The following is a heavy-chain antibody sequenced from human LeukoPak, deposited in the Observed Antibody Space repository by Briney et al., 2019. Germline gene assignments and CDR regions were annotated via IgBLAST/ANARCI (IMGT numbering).Heavy chain of an antibody. V-gene: IGHV4-34*01. CDR3: AREGVVGATLAVDY. Sequence: SSETLSLTCAVYGGSFSGYYWSWIRQPPGKGLEWIGEIYHSGSTNYNPSLKSRVTISVDKSKNQFSLKLSSVTAADTAVYYCAREGVVGATLAVDYWGQGTLVTVSS. CDR2: IYHSGST. D-gene: IGHD1-26*01. J-gene: IGHJ4*02. CDR1: GGSFSGYY.